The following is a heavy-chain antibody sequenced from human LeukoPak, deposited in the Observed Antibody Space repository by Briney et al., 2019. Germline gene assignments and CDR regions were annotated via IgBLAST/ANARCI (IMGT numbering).Heavy chain of an antibody. CDR1: GGSISSYY. V-gene: IGHV4-59*08. CDR2: IYYSGST. J-gene: IGHJ4*02. CDR3: ARLDYGAPDY. Sequence: PSETLSLTCTVSGGSISSYYWSWIRQPPGKGLEWIGYIYYSGSTNYNPSLKSRVTISVDTSKNHFSLKLSSVTAADTAMYYCARLDYGAPDYWGQGTLVTVSS. D-gene: IGHD4-17*01.